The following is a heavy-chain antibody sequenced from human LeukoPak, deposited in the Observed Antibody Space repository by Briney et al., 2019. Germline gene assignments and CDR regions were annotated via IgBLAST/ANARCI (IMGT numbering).Heavy chain of an antibody. D-gene: IGHD6-6*01. J-gene: IGHJ4*02. V-gene: IGHV3-11*04. CDR2: ISYSSSTI. CDR1: GFTFSDYY. CDR3: ARDLATLAARPLGSDC. Sequence: PGGSLRLSCAASGFTFSDYYMSWIRQAPGKGLEWVSYISYSSSTIYYADSVKGRFTISRDNAKNSLYLQMNSLRAEDTAVYYCARDLATLAARPLGSDCWGQGTVVSVSS.